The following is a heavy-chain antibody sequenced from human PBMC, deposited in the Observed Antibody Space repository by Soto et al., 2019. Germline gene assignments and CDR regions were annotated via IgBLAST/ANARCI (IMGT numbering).Heavy chain of an antibody. CDR3: AKDVRSSSWYDPSGYYYGMDV. CDR1: GFTFSSYG. J-gene: IGHJ6*02. Sequence: PGGSLRLSCAASGFTFSSYGMHWVRQAPGKGLEWVAVISYDGSNKYYADSVKGRFTISRDNSKNTLYLQMNSLRAEDTAVYYCAKDVRSSSWYDPSGYYYGMDVWGQGTTVTSP. V-gene: IGHV3-30*18. D-gene: IGHD6-13*01. CDR2: ISYDGSNK.